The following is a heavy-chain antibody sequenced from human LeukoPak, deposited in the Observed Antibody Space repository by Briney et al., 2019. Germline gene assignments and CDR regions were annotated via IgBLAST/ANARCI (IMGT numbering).Heavy chain of an antibody. Sequence: GGSLRLSCAAPGFTLSSYAMNWVRQAPGKGLEWVSAISGNGYAYYADSVKGRFTTSRDNSKNTLYLQMNSLRAEDTAVYYCAKRGAEVGTTVAPGDYWGQGTLLTVSS. J-gene: IGHJ4*02. CDR1: GFTLSSYA. CDR3: AKRGAEVGTTVAPGDY. CDR2: ISGNGYA. V-gene: IGHV3-23*01. D-gene: IGHD1-26*01.